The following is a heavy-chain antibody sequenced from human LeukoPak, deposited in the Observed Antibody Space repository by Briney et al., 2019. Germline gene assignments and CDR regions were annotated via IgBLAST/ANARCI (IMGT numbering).Heavy chain of an antibody. CDR1: GFSFNSYT. CDR3: ARLVQVAHFDY. D-gene: IGHD2-15*01. CDR2: ITNRGSHL. J-gene: IGHJ4*02. Sequence: GGSLRLSCAASGFSFNSYTMSWVRQAPGKGLEWVSSITNRGSHLYYADSVKGRFTVSRDNANNSLYLQMDSLRAEDTAVYYCARLVQVAHFDYWGQGILVTVSS. V-gene: IGHV3-21*04.